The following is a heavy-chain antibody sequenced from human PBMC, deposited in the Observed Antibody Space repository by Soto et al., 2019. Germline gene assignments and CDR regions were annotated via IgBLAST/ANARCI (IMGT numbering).Heavy chain of an antibody. CDR2: ISADGSDK. V-gene: IGHV3-30*18. D-gene: IGHD6-19*01. J-gene: IGHJ4*02. Sequence: QVQLVESGGGVVQPERSLRLSCATSGFALSDFGMHWVRQAPGKGLEWVAAISADGSDKYYLGSVQGRFTISRDNTKNGLYLQLNRLRTEDTAVYYCAKGTAVARQHFANWGQGTLVTVSS. CDR3: AKGTAVARQHFAN. CDR1: GFALSDFG.